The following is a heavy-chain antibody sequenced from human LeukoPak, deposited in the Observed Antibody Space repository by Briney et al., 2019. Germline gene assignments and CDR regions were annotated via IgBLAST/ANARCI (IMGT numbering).Heavy chain of an antibody. J-gene: IGHJ2*01. CDR1: GGSISSSNYY. V-gene: IGHV4-39*07. D-gene: IGHD3-22*01. CDR3: ARSYYHSGGPAEWYFDL. CDR2: IYYSGST. Sequence: SETLSLTCSVSGGSISSSNYYWDWIRQPPGKGLEWIGDIYYSGSTYYNPSLKGRVTLSVDTSQNQFSLKLISVTAADTAVYYCARSYYHSGGPAEWYFDLWGRGTLVTVSS.